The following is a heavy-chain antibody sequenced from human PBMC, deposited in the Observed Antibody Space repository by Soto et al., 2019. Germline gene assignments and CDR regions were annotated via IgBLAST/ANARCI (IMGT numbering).Heavy chain of an antibody. V-gene: IGHV1-2*02. CDR3: ARGRGVVTIFGVVTPAGYGMDG. D-gene: IGHD3-3*01. Sequence: SVKVAWKASAYTFTGYYMHLVRQAPGQGLEWMGWINPNSGGTNYAQKFQGRVTMTRDTSISTAYMELSRLRSDDTAVYYCARGRGVVTIFGVVTPAGYGMDGWGQGTTVNV. CDR2: INPNSGGT. CDR1: AYTFTGYY. J-gene: IGHJ6*02.